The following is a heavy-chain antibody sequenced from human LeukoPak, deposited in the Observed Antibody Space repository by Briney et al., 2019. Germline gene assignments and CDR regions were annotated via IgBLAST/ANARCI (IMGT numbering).Heavy chain of an antibody. CDR1: GFTFNDYS. D-gene: IGHD3-22*01. V-gene: IGHV3-48*04. Sequence: GGSLRLSCAASGFTFNDYSMNWVRQAPGKGLEWVSYISNGGGTIYYADSVRGRFTISRDNAKNSLYLQMNSLRAEDTAVYYCARDMKGLDSSGYYAIWGQGTMVTVSS. CDR2: ISNGGGTI. J-gene: IGHJ3*02. CDR3: ARDMKGLDSSGYYAI.